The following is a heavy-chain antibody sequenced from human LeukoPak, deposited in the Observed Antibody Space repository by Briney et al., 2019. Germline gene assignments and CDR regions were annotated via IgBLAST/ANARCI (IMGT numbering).Heavy chain of an antibody. CDR1: GFTFSNYE. CDR2: IKSKTDGGTT. Sequence: TPGGSLRLSCAASGFTFSNYEMNWVRQAPGKGLEWVGRIKSKTDGGTTDYAAPVKGRFTISRDDSKNTLYLQMNSLKTEDTAVYYCTTTTSRITIFGVVIKGFHVDVWGKGTTVTVSS. CDR3: TTTTSRITIFGVVIKGFHVDV. J-gene: IGHJ6*04. V-gene: IGHV3-15*01. D-gene: IGHD3-3*01.